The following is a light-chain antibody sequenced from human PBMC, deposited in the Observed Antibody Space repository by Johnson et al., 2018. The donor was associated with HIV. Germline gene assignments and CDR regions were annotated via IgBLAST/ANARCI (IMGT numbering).Light chain of an antibody. CDR3: GTWDSSLSAYV. V-gene: IGLV1-51*02. CDR2: ENN. Sequence: QSVLTQPPSVSAAPGQKDTISCSGSSSNIGNNYVSWYQQVPGTAPKLLIYENNKRPSGIPDRFSGSKSGTSATLGITGLQTGDEADYYCGTWDSSLSAYVFGTGTKVTV. CDR1: SSNIGNNY. J-gene: IGLJ1*01.